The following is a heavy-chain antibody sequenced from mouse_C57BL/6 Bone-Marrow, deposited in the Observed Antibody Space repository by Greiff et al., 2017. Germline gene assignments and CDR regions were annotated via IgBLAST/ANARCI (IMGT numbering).Heavy chain of an antibody. CDR2: IHPNSGST. J-gene: IGHJ4*01. Sequence: QVQLQQPGAELVKPGASVKLSCKASGYTFTSYWMHWVKQRPGQGLEWIGMIHPNSGSTNYNEKFKSKATLTVDKSSSTAYMQLSSLTSEDSAVYYCARRDYDYDAMDYWGQGTSVTVSS. V-gene: IGHV1-64*01. CDR3: ARRDYDYDAMDY. CDR1: GYTFTSYW. D-gene: IGHD1-1*02.